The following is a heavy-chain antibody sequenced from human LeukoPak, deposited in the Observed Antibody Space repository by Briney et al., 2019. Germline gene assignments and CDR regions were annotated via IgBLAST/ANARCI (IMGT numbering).Heavy chain of an antibody. V-gene: IGHV4-34*01. CDR2: INHSGST. CDR3: AGGRDGYNSGGFDY. J-gene: IGHJ4*02. Sequence: PSETLSLTCAVYGGSFSGYYWSWIRQPPGKGLEWIGEINHSGSTNYNPSLKSRVTISVDTSKNQFSLKLSSVTAADTAVYYCAGGRDGYNSGGFDYWGQGTLVTVSS. CDR1: GGSFSGYY. D-gene: IGHD5-24*01.